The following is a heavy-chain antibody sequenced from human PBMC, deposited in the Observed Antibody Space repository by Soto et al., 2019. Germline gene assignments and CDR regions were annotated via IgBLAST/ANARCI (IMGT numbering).Heavy chain of an antibody. CDR1: GGSISSGGYY. CDR3: ARRTRGAHAIGAGYYFDY. CDR2: IYYSVST. V-gene: IGHV4-31*02. J-gene: IGHJ4*02. Sequence: SETLSLTCTVSGGSISSGGYYWSWIRQHPGKGLEWIGYIYYSVSTYYNPSLKSRVTISVDTSKNQFSLKLSSVTAAGMGVYYCARRTRGAHAIGAGYYFDYWGPGYLVTVSS. D-gene: IGHD2-21*01.